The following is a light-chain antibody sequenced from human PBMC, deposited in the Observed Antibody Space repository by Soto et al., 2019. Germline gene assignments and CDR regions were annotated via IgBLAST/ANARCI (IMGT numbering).Light chain of an antibody. CDR3: CSYAGSYTYV. J-gene: IGLJ1*01. CDR2: DVS. Sequence: QSALTQPASVSGSPGQSITISCTGTRSDIGRYNYVSWYQQHPGKAPKLMIYDVSKRPSGVPDRFSGSKSGNTASLTISGLQAEDEADYYCCSYAGSYTYVFGTGTKLTVL. V-gene: IGLV2-11*01. CDR1: RSDIGRYNY.